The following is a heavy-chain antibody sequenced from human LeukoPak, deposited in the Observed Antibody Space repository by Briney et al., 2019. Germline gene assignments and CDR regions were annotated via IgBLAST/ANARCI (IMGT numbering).Heavy chain of an antibody. Sequence: SETLSLTCTVSGGSISSYYWSWIRQPPGKGLEWIGYIYYSGSTNYYPSLKSRVTISVDTSKNQFSLKLSSVTAADTAVYYCARDGIAARSHYYYYMDVWGKGTTVTVSS. CDR1: GGSISSYY. V-gene: IGHV4-59*01. D-gene: IGHD6-6*01. CDR3: ARDGIAARSHYYYYMDV. J-gene: IGHJ6*03. CDR2: IYYSGST.